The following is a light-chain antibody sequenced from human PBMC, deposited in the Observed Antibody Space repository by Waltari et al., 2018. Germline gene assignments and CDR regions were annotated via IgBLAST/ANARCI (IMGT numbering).Light chain of an antibody. CDR1: SSDVGNYKR. CDR3: SSYAGSSKVV. Sequence: QSALTQPASVSGSPGQSIPISCTGTSSDVGNYKRFSWYQQHPGKAPKLMIYAVSKRPAGVSDRFSGSKAGDMASLTISGLQPEDEAEYFCSSYAGSSKVVFGGGTKVTVL. CDR2: AVS. J-gene: IGLJ2*01. V-gene: IGLV2-23*02.